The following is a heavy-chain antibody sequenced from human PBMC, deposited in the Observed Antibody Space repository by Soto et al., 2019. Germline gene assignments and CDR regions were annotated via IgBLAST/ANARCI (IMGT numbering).Heavy chain of an antibody. CDR3: ARAHSWGYYYGMDV. CDR2: INHSGST. Sequence: SETLSLTCAVYGGSFSGYYWSWIRQPPGKGLEWIGEINHSGSTNYNPSLKSRVTISVDTSKNQFSLKLSSVTAADTAVYYCARAHSWGYYYGMDVWGQGTTVTVSS. CDR1: GGSFSGYY. D-gene: IGHD6-13*01. V-gene: IGHV4-34*01. J-gene: IGHJ6*02.